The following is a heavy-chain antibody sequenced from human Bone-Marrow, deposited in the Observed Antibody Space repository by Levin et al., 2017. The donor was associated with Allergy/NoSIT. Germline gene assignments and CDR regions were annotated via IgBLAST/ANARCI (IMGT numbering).Heavy chain of an antibody. CDR2: ISYDGSNK. Sequence: GGSLRLSCAASGFTFNSYAMHWVRQAPGKGLEWVAVISYDGSNKYYADSVKGRFTISRDNSKNTLYVQMNRLRPEDTAVYYCAKDGYRYGPAYFDDWGQGALVTVSS. CDR3: AKDGYRYGPAYFDD. D-gene: IGHD5-18*01. CDR1: GFTFNSYA. V-gene: IGHV3-30-3*01. J-gene: IGHJ4*02.